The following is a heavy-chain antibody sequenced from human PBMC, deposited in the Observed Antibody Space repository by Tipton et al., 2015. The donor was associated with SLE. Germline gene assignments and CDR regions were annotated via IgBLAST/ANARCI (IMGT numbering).Heavy chain of an antibody. V-gene: IGHV3-30-3*01. D-gene: IGHD2-21*01. Sequence: SLRLSCSASGFTFSSYAMHWVRQAPGKGLEWVAVISYDGSNKYYADSVKGRFTISRDNSKNTLYLQMNSLRAEDTAVYYCARDCGGDCYYMDVWGKGTTVTVSS. J-gene: IGHJ6*03. CDR1: GFTFSSYA. CDR2: ISYDGSNK. CDR3: ARDCGGDCYYMDV.